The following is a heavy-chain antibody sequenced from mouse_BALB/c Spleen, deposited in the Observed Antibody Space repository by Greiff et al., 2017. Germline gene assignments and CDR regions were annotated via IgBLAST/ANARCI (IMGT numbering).Heavy chain of an antibody. V-gene: IGHV5-12-2*01. Sequence: EVMLVESGGGLVQPGGSLKLSCAASGFTFSSYTMSWVRQTPEKRLEWVAYISNGGGSTYYPDTVKGRFTISRDNAKNTLYLQMSSLKSEDTAMYYCARHREVPSWFAYWGQGTLVTVSA. CDR3: ARHREVPSWFAY. CDR2: ISNGGGST. CDR1: GFTFSSYT. J-gene: IGHJ3*01. D-gene: IGHD2-14*01.